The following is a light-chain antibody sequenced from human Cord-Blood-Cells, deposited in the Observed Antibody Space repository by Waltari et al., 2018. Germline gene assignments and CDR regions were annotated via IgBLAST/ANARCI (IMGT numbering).Light chain of an antibody. J-gene: IGKJ4*01. CDR3: QQYYSTPLT. CDR1: QSVSYSSNNKNY. CDR2: WAS. V-gene: IGKV4-1*01. Sequence: DIVMTQSPDSLAVSLGERATINCKSSQSVSYSSNNKNYSAWYQQKPGQPPKLLIYWASTRESGVPDRFSGSGSGTDFTLTISSLQAEDVAVYYCQQYYSTPLTFGGGTKVEIK.